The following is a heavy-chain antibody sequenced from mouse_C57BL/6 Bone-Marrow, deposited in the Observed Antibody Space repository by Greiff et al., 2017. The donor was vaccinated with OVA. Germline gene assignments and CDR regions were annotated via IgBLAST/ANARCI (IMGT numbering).Heavy chain of an antibody. D-gene: IGHD1-1*01. J-gene: IGHJ1*03. CDR3: AGGDYGSSYVYVDV. Sequence: QVQLQQPGAELVKPGASVKLSCKASGYTFTSYWMHWVKQRPGQGLEWIGMIHPNSGSTNYNEKFKSKATLTVDKSSSTAYMQLSSLTSEDSAVYYCAGGDYGSSYVYVDVWGTGTTVTVSS. V-gene: IGHV1-64*01. CDR1: GYTFTSYW. CDR2: IHPNSGST.